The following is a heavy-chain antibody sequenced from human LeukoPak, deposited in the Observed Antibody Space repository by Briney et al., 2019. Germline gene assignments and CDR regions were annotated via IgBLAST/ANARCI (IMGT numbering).Heavy chain of an antibody. D-gene: IGHD6-19*01. J-gene: IGHJ5*02. Sequence: SETLSLTCTVSGGSISSSSYYWSWIRQPAGKGLEWIGRIYTSGSTNYNPSLKSRVTISVDTSKNQFSLKLSSVTAADTAVYYCARGMGRGGQWLPYGNWFDPWGQGTLVTVSS. CDR3: ARGMGRGGQWLPYGNWFDP. CDR2: IYTSGST. CDR1: GGSISSSSYY. V-gene: IGHV4-61*02.